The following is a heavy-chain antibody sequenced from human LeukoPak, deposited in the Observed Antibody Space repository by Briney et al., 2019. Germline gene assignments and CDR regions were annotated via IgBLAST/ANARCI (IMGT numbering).Heavy chain of an antibody. J-gene: IGHJ4*02. Sequence: GGSLRPSCAASGFTFSSYEMNWVRQAPGKGLEWVSYISSSGSTIYYADSVKGRFTISRDNAKNSLYLQMNSLRAEDTAVYYCARDGVGADGIDYWGQGTLVTVSS. CDR2: ISSSGSTI. CDR1: GFTFSSYE. D-gene: IGHD1-26*01. CDR3: ARDGVGADGIDY. V-gene: IGHV3-48*03.